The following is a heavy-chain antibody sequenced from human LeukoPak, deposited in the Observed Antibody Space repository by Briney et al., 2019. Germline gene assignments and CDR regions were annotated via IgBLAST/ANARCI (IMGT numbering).Heavy chain of an antibody. CDR1: GGPFSGYY. CDR3: ARTRRLAYCGGDCSAFQH. Sequence: PSETLSLTCAVYGGPFSGYYWSWIRQPPGKGLEWIGEINHSGSSNYNPSLKSRVTISVDTSKNQFSLKLSSVTAADTAVYYCARTRRLAYCGGDCSAFQHWGQGTLVTVSS. J-gene: IGHJ1*01. D-gene: IGHD2-21*02. V-gene: IGHV4-34*01. CDR2: INHSGSS.